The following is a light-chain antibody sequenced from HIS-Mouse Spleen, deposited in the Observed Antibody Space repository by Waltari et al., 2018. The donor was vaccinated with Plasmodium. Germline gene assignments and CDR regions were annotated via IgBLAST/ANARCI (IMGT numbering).Light chain of an antibody. Sequence: QSALTQPRSVSGSAGQSVTISCTGTSRNVCGYNYDAWYQQTPGKAPKLMIYAVSKRPSGVPDRFSVSKSGNTASLTISGLQAEDEADYYCCSYAGSYTLVFGGGTKLTVL. V-gene: IGLV2-11*01. CDR3: CSYAGSYTLV. CDR2: AVS. J-gene: IGLJ2*01. CDR1: SRNVCGYNY.